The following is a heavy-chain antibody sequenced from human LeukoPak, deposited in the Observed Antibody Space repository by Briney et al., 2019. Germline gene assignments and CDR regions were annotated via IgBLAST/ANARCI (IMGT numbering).Heavy chain of an antibody. V-gene: IGHV1-69*01. J-gene: IGHJ5*02. Sequence: GSSVKVSCMASGGAFSPYAISWVRLAPGQGLEWMGGIIPIFGTANYAQKFQGRVTITADESTSTAYMELSSLRSEDTAVYYCARGGNYDFWSAQGWFDPWGQGALVTVSS. CDR2: IIPIFGTA. CDR3: ARGGNYDFWSAQGWFDP. CDR1: GGAFSPYA. D-gene: IGHD3-3*01.